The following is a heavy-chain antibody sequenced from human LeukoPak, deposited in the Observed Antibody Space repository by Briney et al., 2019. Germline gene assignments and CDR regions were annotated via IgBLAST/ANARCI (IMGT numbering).Heavy chain of an antibody. CDR2: IYYSGST. CDR3: ARHSNMIPVDY. V-gene: IGHV4-39*01. J-gene: IGHJ4*02. D-gene: IGHD3-16*01. Sequence: SETLSLTCTVSGGSISSSSYYWGWIRQPPGKGLEWIGSIYYSGSTYYNPSLKSRVTISVDTSKNQFSLKLSSVTAADTAVYYCARHSNMIPVDYWGQGTLVTVSS. CDR1: GGSISSSSYY.